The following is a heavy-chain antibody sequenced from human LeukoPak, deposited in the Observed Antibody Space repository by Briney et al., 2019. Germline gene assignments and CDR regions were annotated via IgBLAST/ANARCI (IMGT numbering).Heavy chain of an antibody. V-gene: IGHV1-2*02. CDR2: INPNSGGT. J-gene: IGHJ4*02. D-gene: IGHD1-20*01. CDR1: GYTFTGYY. Sequence: GASVKVSCKASGYTFTGYYMHWVRQAPGQGLEWMGWINPNSGGTNYAQKFQGRVTMTRDTSISTAYMELSRLRSDDTAVYYCATGPITGTYYFDYWGQGTLVTVSS. CDR3: ATGPITGTYYFDY.